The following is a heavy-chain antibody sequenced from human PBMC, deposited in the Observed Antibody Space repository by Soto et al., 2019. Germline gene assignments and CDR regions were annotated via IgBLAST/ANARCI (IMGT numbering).Heavy chain of an antibody. Sequence: GASVKVSCKASGGTFSSYTISWVRQAPGQGLEWMGRIIPILGIANYAQKFQGRVTITADKSTSTAYMELSSLRSEDTAVYYCARDLGVSSGSDYWGQGTLVTVSS. CDR3: ARDLGVSSGSDY. D-gene: IGHD6-19*01. CDR1: GGTFSSYT. CDR2: IIPILGIA. J-gene: IGHJ4*02. V-gene: IGHV1-69*04.